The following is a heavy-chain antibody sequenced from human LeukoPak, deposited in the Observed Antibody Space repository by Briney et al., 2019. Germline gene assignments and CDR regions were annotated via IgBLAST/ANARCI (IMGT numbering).Heavy chain of an antibody. CDR2: IRYDGSDK. Sequence: PGGSLRLSCTASGFSFGSYGMHWVRQAPGKGLEWVAFIRYDGSDKYYADSVKGRFTISRDNSKNTLYLQMNSLRAEDTAVYYCAKDPETITGTTSGFDYWGQGTLVTVSS. D-gene: IGHD1-7*01. V-gene: IGHV3-30*02. CDR3: AKDPETITGTTSGFDY. J-gene: IGHJ4*02. CDR1: GFSFGSYG.